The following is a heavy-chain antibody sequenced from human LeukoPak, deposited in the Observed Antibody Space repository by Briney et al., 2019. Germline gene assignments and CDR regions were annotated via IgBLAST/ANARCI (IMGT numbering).Heavy chain of an antibody. CDR3: ARDLGELLSPDV. J-gene: IGHJ6*02. CDR2: IYYSGST. V-gene: IGHV4-31*03. D-gene: IGHD1-26*01. Sequence: SETLSLTCTVSGGSISSGGYYWSWIRQYSGKGLEWIGYIYYSGSTHYNPSLKSRVTISVDKAKNQFSLKMRSVTAADTAVYYCARDLGELLSPDVWGQGTTVTVSS. CDR1: GGSISSGGYY.